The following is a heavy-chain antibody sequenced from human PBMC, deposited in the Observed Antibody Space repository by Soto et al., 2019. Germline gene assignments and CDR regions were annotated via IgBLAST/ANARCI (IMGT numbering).Heavy chain of an antibody. D-gene: IGHD5-12*01. CDR2: IIPIFGTA. Sequence: GASVKVSCKASGGTFSSYAISWVRQAPGQGLEWMGGIIPIFGTASYAQKFQGRVTITADESTSTAYMELSSLRSEDTAVYYCARDGGDGYNRGFVYWGQGTLVTVSS. CDR1: GGTFSSYA. CDR3: ARDGGDGYNRGFVY. J-gene: IGHJ4*02. V-gene: IGHV1-69*13.